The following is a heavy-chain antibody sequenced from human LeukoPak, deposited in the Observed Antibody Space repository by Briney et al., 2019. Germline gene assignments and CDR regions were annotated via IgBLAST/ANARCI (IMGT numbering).Heavy chain of an antibody. CDR2: IDSDGGTE. CDR1: GFIFPAYW. J-gene: IGHJ4*02. CDR3: VRGGTLALAFDY. Sequence: GGSLTLSCAASGFIFPAYWMHWVRQVPGKGLEWVSRIDSDGGTETYADAVRGRFTISRDNDKHTVFLQMNSLRVEDTAVYYCVRGGTLALAFDYWGPGTVVTVSS. D-gene: IGHD6-19*01. V-gene: IGHV3-74*01.